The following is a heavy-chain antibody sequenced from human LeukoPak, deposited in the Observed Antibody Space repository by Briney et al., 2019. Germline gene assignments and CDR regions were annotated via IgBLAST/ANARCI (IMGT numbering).Heavy chain of an antibody. CDR1: GFPFDDYA. Sequence: GGSLRLSCAASGFPFDDYAMHWVRQAPGKGLEWVSAISWNSGSIGYADSVKGRFTISRDNAKNSLYLQMNSLRAEDTALYYCAKDSRPYSSGWYPFDYWGQGTLVTVSS. V-gene: IGHV3-9*01. CDR2: ISWNSGSI. CDR3: AKDSRPYSSGWYPFDY. J-gene: IGHJ4*02. D-gene: IGHD6-19*01.